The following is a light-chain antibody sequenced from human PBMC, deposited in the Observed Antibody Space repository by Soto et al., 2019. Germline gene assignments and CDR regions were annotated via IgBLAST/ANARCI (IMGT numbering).Light chain of an antibody. Sequence: QSALTQPASVSGSPGQSITISCTGTSSDVGSYNLVSWYQQHPGKAPKLMICEDNKRPSGVSNRFSVSKSGYMASLTISGLQAEDEADYYCCSYARTSTYVFGSGTKLTVL. V-gene: IGLV2-23*01. CDR2: EDN. CDR1: SSDVGSYNL. CDR3: CSYARTSTYV. J-gene: IGLJ1*01.